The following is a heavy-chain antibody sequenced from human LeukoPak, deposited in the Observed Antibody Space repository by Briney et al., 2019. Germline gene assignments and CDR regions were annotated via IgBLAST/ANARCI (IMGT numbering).Heavy chain of an antibody. J-gene: IGHJ4*02. V-gene: IGHV3-9*01. CDR1: GFTFDDYA. Sequence: PGGSLRPSCAASGFTFDDYAMHWVRQAPGKGLEWVSGISWNSGSIGYADSVKGRFTISRDNAKNSLYLQMNSLRAEDTALYYCAKVVRVAVAVHYFDYWGQGTLVTVSS. CDR3: AKVVRVAVAVHYFDY. D-gene: IGHD6-19*01. CDR2: ISWNSGSI.